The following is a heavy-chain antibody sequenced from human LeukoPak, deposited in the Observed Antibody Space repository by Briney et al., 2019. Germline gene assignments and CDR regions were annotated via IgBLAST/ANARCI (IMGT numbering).Heavy chain of an antibody. V-gene: IGHV1-18*01. CDR3: ARAHLPAIVRATSDAFDI. Sequence: ASVSVSCRASGYTFTRYGISWVRQAPGEGVEWRGWISAYNATTNYAQKLPHRVPMTSDTSTSTPYMELRSLRSDDTAVYYCARAHLPAIVRATSDAFDIWGQGTLVTVSS. J-gene: IGHJ3*02. CDR1: GYTFTRYG. CDR2: ISAYNATT. D-gene: IGHD1-26*01.